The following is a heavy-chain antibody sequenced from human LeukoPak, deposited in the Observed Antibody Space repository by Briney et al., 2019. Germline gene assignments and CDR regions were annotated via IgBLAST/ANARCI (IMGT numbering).Heavy chain of an antibody. CDR3: AKDALISFRGAWSQSDY. V-gene: IGHV4-30-2*01. CDR1: GGSISSGGYY. CDR2: IYHSGST. Sequence: SQTLSLTCTVSGGSISSGGYYWSWIRQPPGKGLEWIGYIYHSGSTYYNPSLKSRVTISVDRSKNQFSLKLSSVTAADTAVYYCAKDALISFRGAWSQSDYWGQGALVTVSS. D-gene: IGHD3-16*02. J-gene: IGHJ4*02.